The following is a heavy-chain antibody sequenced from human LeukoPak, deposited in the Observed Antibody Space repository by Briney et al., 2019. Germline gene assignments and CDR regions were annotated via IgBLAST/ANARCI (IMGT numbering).Heavy chain of an antibody. Sequence: SETLSLTCTVSGGSISSSSYYWGWIRQPPGKGLEWIGRIYYSGSTYYNPSLKSRVTISVDTSKNQFSLKLSSVTAADTAVYYCARHPAYYYGSGSPYYYYYMDVWGKGTTVTVSS. CDR1: GGSISSSSYY. V-gene: IGHV4-39*01. J-gene: IGHJ6*03. CDR3: ARHPAYYYGSGSPYYYYYMDV. D-gene: IGHD3-10*01. CDR2: IYYSGST.